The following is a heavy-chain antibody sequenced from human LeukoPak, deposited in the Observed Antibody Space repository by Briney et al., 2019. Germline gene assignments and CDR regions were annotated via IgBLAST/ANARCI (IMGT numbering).Heavy chain of an antibody. J-gene: IGHJ4*02. CDR1: GGSISSYY. CDR3: ARSDWYYFDY. D-gene: IGHD2-21*01. CDR2: IYTSGGT. V-gene: IGHV4-4*07. Sequence: SGTLSLTCTVSGGSISSYYWSWIPQPAGKGLEWIGRIYTSGGTNYNPSLKSRVTMSVDTSKNQFSLKLSSVTAADTAVYYCARSDWYYFDYWGQGTLVTVSS.